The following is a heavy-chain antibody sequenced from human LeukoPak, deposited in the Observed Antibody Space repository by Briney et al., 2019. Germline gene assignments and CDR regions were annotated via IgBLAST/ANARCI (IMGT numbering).Heavy chain of an antibody. Sequence: GGSLRLSCAASGFTFSSYAMSWVRQAPGKGLEWVSAISGSGGSTYYADSVKGRFTISRDNAKNSLYLQMNSLRAEDTALYYCTKGQTAIAFGYYFDYWGQGTLVTVSS. D-gene: IGHD5-18*01. CDR3: TKGQTAIAFGYYFDY. J-gene: IGHJ4*02. CDR1: GFTFSSYA. V-gene: IGHV3-23*01. CDR2: ISGSGGST.